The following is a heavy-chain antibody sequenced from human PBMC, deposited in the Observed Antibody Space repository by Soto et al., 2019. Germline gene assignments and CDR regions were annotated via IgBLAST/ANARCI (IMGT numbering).Heavy chain of an antibody. J-gene: IGHJ5*01. Sequence: EVHLLESGGALVQPGGSLTLSCAASGFSFSDYAMSWVRQAPGKGLEWVSSISRTGDSAYYADSVKGRFAISRDRSKNRLYLHMNSLRVENTAVYYCAKGPDGSGYYHNWFDSCGQGTQITVSS. CDR2: ISRTGDSA. V-gene: IGHV3-23*01. CDR3: AKGPDGSGYYHNWFDS. CDR1: GFSFSDYA. D-gene: IGHD3-22*01.